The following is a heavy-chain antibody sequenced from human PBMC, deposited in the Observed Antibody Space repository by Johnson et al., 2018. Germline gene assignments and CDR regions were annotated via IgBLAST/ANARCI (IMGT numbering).Heavy chain of an antibody. V-gene: IGHV3-43D*03. CDR2: ISWDGGST. D-gene: IGHD3-16*01. Sequence: VQLGQAGGVVVQPGGSLRLSCAASGFTFDDYAMHWVRQAPGKGLEWVSLISWDGGSTDYAGSVKGRVTISRDNSKNSLYLQMNSLRAEDTCFYYCAKDRDWGSKGYYYGMDVWGQGSTVTVSS. CDR3: AKDRDWGSKGYYYGMDV. CDR1: GFTFDDYA. J-gene: IGHJ6*02.